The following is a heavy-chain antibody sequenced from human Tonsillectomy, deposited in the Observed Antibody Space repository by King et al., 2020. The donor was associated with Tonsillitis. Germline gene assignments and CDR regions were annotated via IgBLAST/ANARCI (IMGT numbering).Heavy chain of an antibody. CDR2: IIPIFGTA. Sequence: QLVQSGAEVKKPGSSVKVSCKASGGTFSSYAISWVRQAPGQGLEWMGGIIPIFGTANYAQKFQGRVTITADESTSTAYMELSSLRSEDTAVYYWARSDYDYVWRSYRQEEQYYDYGMDVWGQGTTVTVSS. CDR3: ARSDYDYVWRSYRQEEQYYDYGMDV. CDR1: GGTFSSYA. D-gene: IGHD3-16*02. V-gene: IGHV1-69*01. J-gene: IGHJ6*02.